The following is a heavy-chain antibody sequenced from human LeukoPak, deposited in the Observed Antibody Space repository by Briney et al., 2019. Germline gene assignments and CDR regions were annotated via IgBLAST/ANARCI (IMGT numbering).Heavy chain of an antibody. V-gene: IGHV3-20*04. CDR2: INWNGGST. Sequence: GGSLRLSCAASGFTFDDYGMSWVRQAPGKGLEWVSGINWNGGSTGYADSVKGRFTISRDNAKNSLYLQMNSLRAEDTALYYCARDRAGATTIAAAGTGWFDPWGQGTLVTVSS. CDR3: ARDRAGATTIAAAGTGWFDP. D-gene: IGHD6-13*01. J-gene: IGHJ5*02. CDR1: GFTFDDYG.